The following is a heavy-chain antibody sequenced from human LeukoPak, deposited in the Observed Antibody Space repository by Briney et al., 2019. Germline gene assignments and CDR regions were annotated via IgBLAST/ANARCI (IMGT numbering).Heavy chain of an antibody. CDR3: ASFIIAAGTLFDY. Sequence: SETLSLTCAVYGGSFSGYYWSWIRQPPGKGLEWIGEINHSGSTNYNPSLKSRVTISVDTSKNQFSLKLSSVTAADTAVYYCASFIIAAGTLFDYWGQGTLDTVSS. CDR1: GGSFSGYY. J-gene: IGHJ4*02. V-gene: IGHV4-34*01. CDR2: INHSGST. D-gene: IGHD6-13*01.